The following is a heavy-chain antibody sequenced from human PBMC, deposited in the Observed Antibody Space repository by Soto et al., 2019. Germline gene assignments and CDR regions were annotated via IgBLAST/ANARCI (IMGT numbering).Heavy chain of an antibody. Sequence: QITLKGSGPTLVKPTQTLTLTCTLSGISLSTSGVGLGWIRQTPGKALEWLALVYWNDDKHYSPSLKSRLTIPQDTSKNQAILTMTNMDPVDTATYYCARGLATLPVFAFDIWGQGTVVTVSS. CDR2: VYWNDDK. CDR3: ARGLATLPVFAFDI. CDR1: GISLSTSGVG. D-gene: IGHD1-1*01. J-gene: IGHJ3*02. V-gene: IGHV2-5*01.